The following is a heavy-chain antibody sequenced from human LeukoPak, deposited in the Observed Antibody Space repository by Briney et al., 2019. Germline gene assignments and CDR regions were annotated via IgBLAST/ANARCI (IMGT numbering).Heavy chain of an antibody. V-gene: IGHV3-23*01. CDR1: GFTFSNNA. D-gene: IGHD3-16*02. CDR2: ISNDGSRT. J-gene: IGHJ4*02. Sequence: GGSLRLSCAASGFTFSNNAMSWVRLAPGKGLEWVSAISNDGSRTYYADSVKGRFTISRDNSKRTLYLEMNSLRAEDTAVYLCAREGPGIPSRSTTFDYWGQGTLVTVSS. CDR3: AREGPGIPSRSTTFDY.